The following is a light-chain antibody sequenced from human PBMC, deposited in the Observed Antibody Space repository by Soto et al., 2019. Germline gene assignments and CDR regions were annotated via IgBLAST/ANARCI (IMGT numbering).Light chain of an antibody. V-gene: IGKV3-15*01. J-gene: IGKJ4*02. CDR3: QQYHSWPE. CDR1: QSVFSS. Sequence: EIVMTQSPATLSVSLGERVTLSCRASQSVFSSLAWYQQKPGQAPRLLIYGAATRPIGIPARLSGSGSGTEFTLTISSLQCEDFAVYDCQQYHSWPEFGRGTRVEIK. CDR2: GAA.